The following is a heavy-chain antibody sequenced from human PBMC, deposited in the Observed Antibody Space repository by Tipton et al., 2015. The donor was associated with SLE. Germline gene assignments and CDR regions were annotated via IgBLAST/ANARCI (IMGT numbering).Heavy chain of an antibody. V-gene: IGHV3-21*01. D-gene: IGHD6-13*01. CDR1: GFTFSSYA. Sequence: GSLRLSCAASGFTFSSYAMSWVRQAPGKGLEWVSSISSSSSYIYYADSVKGRFTISRDNAKNSLYLQMNSLRAEDTAVYYCARDFSRWQQLVAGYWGQGTLVTVSS. J-gene: IGHJ4*02. CDR2: ISSSSSYI. CDR3: ARDFSRWQQLVAGY.